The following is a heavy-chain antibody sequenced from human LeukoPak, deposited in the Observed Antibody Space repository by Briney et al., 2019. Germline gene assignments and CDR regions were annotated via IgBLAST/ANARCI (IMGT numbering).Heavy chain of an antibody. V-gene: IGHV1-18*01. Sequence: ASVKVSCKTSGYTFTSYGISWVRQAPGQGLEWMGWISAYNGNTHFAQKIQDRVTMTTDTSTNTAYMELRSLRSDDTAVYYCARDPRLVATHSQHLYYYGMDVWGQGTTVTVSS. J-gene: IGHJ6*02. D-gene: IGHD2-21*01. CDR2: ISAYNGNT. CDR1: GYTFTSYG. CDR3: ARDPRLVATHSQHLYYYGMDV.